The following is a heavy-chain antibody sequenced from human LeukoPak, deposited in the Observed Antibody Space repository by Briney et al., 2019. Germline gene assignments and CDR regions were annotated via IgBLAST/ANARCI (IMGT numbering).Heavy chain of an antibody. CDR1: GGSISSDY. D-gene: IGHD1-1*01. CDR2: IYYSGST. J-gene: IGHJ4*02. Sequence: SETLSLTCTVSGGSISSDYWSWIRQPPGKGLEYIGYIYYSGSTNYNPSLKSRVTISVDTSKNQFSLKLSSVTAADTAVYYCARGHQTGTYKIDYWGQGTLVTVSS. V-gene: IGHV4-59*01. CDR3: ARGHQTGTYKIDY.